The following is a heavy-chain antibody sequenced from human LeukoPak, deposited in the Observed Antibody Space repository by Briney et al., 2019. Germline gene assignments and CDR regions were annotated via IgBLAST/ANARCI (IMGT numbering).Heavy chain of an antibody. D-gene: IGHD4-11*01. J-gene: IGHJ3*02. V-gene: IGHV4-39*07. CDR3: ARENDYNAFDI. CDR1: GGSISSGSYY. Sequence: SQTLSLTCTVSGGSISSGSYYWSWIRQPAGKGLEGIGSIYYSGSTYYNPSLKSRVTISVDTSKNQSSLKLSSVTAADTAVYYCARENDYNAFDIWGQGTMVTVSS. CDR2: IYYSGST.